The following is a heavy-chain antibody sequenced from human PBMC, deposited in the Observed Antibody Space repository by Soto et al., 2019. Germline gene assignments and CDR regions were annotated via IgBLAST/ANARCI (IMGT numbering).Heavy chain of an antibody. D-gene: IGHD3-10*01. V-gene: IGHV3-74*01. CDR3: ARVARGAWGVFDP. J-gene: IGHJ5*02. CDR1: GFSFSSYW. Sequence: EVQLVESGGGLVQPGGSLRLSCAASGFSFSSYWMHWVRQAPGKGRVWVSRIDYDGSTTNYADSVKGRFTISRDNAKSMLYLQMNSLTAEDTAVYYCARVARGAWGVFDPWGQGTLVTVSS. CDR2: IDYDGSTT.